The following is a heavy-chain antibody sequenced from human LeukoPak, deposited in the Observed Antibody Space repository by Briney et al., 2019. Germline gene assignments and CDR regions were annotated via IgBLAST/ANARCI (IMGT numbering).Heavy chain of an antibody. CDR2: INHSGST. J-gene: IGHJ4*02. CDR3: ARGDSILRYFDWSPALVFDY. CDR1: GGSFSGYY. Sequence: KSSETLSLTCAVYGGSFSGYYWSWIRQPPGKGLEWIGEINHSGSTNYNPSLKSRVTISVDTSKNQFSLKLSSVTAADTAVYYYARGDSILRYFDWSPALVFDYWGQGTLVTVSS. V-gene: IGHV4-34*01. D-gene: IGHD3-9*01.